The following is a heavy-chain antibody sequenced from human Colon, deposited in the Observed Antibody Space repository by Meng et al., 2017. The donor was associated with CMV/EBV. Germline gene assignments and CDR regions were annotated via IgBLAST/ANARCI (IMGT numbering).Heavy chain of an antibody. J-gene: IGHJ4*02. CDR1: GFTCSDHY. CDR3: ARPGYSSAWPDY. D-gene: IGHD6-19*01. Sequence: PGFTCSDHYMDWVRQAPGKGLEWVGRIRNKAGGSTAEYAASVRGRFTISRDDSKSSLYLQMNSLKTEDTAVYYCARPGYSSAWPDYWGQGILVTVSS. CDR2: IRNKAGGSTA. V-gene: IGHV3-72*01.